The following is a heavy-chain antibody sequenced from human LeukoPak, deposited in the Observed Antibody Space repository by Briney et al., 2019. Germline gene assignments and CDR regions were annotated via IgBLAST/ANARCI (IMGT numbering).Heavy chain of an antibody. J-gene: IGHJ5*02. V-gene: IGHV1-18*01. CDR2: ISAYNGNT. CDR1: GYTFTSYG. D-gene: IGHD3-3*01. CDR3: ARDALDYDFWSGYYFWFDP. Sequence: GASVKVSCKASGYTFTSYGISWVRQAPGQGLEWMGWISAYNGNTNYAQKLRGRVTMTTDTSTSTAYMELRSLRSDDTAVYYCARDALDYDFWSGYYFWFDPWGQGTLVTVSS.